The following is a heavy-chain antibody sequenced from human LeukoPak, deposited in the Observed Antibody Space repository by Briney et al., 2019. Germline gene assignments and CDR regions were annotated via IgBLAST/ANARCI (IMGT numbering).Heavy chain of an antibody. D-gene: IGHD5-18*01. CDR1: GFIFSSYA. J-gene: IGHJ4*02. CDR2: IWYDGSNK. Sequence: GSLRLSCAASGFIFSSYAMHWVRQAPGKGPEWVAIIWYDGSNKYYAESVEGRFTISRDNSKNTLYLQMNSLRAEDTAVYFCARGLGYSYGYGIDYWGQGTLVIASS. CDR3: ARGLGYSYGYGIDY. V-gene: IGHV3-33*01.